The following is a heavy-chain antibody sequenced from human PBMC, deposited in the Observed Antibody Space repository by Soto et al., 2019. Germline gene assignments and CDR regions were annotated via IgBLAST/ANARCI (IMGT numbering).Heavy chain of an antibody. CDR1: GGSISSGGYY. Sequence: QVQLQESGPGLAKPSQTLSLTRTVSGGSISSGGYYWSWIRQHPGKGLEWIGYIYYSGSTYYNPSLKSRVTIAVDTSKNQFSLKLSSVTAADTAVYYCARGVGYYYYYGMDVWGQGTTVTVSS. CDR3: ARGVGYYYYYGMDV. J-gene: IGHJ6*02. CDR2: IYYSGST. D-gene: IGHD1-26*01. V-gene: IGHV4-31*03.